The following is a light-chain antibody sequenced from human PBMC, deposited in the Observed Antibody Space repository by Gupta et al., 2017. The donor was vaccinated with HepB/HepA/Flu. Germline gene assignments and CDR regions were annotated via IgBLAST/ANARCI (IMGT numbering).Light chain of an antibody. V-gene: IGKV2-28*01. CDR2: LGS. CDR3: RQCVQEPRT. J-gene: IGKJ4*02. CDR1: QRPVHSNGYNF. Sequence: ESVMTQAPLSLPVTPGEPASICCRSSQRPVHSNGYNFLDWYLQRPGKSPQLLTYLGSNRSPGVPDRFSGNGSGTDFTLKISRVEAEDVGVYYCRQCVQEPRTFGEGTRVEIK.